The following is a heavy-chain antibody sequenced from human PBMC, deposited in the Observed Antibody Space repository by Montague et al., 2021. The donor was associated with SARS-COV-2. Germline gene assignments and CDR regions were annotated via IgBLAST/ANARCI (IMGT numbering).Heavy chain of an antibody. D-gene: IGHD3-10*01. Sequence: SETLSLTCTVSGGSLNNYFWSWIRQPPGKGLEWVGYISDSGSTKYNPSLKSRVTISVDTSKNQFSLKLSSVTAADTAVYYCARVRYYGSGTSLGMDVWGQGTTVTVSS. CDR2: ISDSGST. CDR3: ARVRYYGSGTSLGMDV. CDR1: GGSLNNYF. J-gene: IGHJ6*02. V-gene: IGHV4-59*12.